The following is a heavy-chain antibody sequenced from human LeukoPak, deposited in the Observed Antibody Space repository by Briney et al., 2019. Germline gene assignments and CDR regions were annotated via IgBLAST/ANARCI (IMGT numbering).Heavy chain of an antibody. Sequence: GGSLRLSCAASGFIFSSYAMHWVRQAPGKGLEWVAFIRFDGSKKDYVDTGKGRLSISRDNSKNTLYLQMNSLKAGDTAVYYCAKGSNLDERYFQHWGQGTLVTVSS. J-gene: IGHJ1*01. D-gene: IGHD3-10*01. CDR3: AKGSNLDERYFQH. CDR2: IRFDGSKK. V-gene: IGHV3-30*02. CDR1: GFIFSSYA.